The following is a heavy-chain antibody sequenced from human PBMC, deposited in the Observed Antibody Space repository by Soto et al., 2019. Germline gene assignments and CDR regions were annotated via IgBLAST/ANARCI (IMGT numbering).Heavy chain of an antibody. D-gene: IGHD2-2*01. CDR3: ARDQPGDCSSTSCYYNWFDP. Sequence: QVQLVQSGAEVKKPGSSVKVSCTASGGTFSSYAISWVRQAPGQGLEWMGGIIPIFGTANYAQKFQGRVTITADESTSTAYMELSSLRSEDTAVYYCARDQPGDCSSTSCYYNWFDPWGQGTLVTVSS. CDR1: GGTFSSYA. V-gene: IGHV1-69*01. J-gene: IGHJ5*02. CDR2: IIPIFGTA.